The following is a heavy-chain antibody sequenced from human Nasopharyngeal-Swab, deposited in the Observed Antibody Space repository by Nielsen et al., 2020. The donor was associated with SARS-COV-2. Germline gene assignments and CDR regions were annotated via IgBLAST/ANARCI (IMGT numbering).Heavy chain of an antibody. D-gene: IGHD1-26*01. CDR3: ARDVVRVGSNMTGAAADDGHH. V-gene: IGHV3-30*04. CDR2: TTYDGTNK. Sequence: WIRQPPGKGLEWVAVTTYDGTNKYYADSVKGRFTISRDNSKNTLYLQMNSLRDEDTAVYYCARDVVRVGSNMTGAAADDGHHWGQGTLVTVSS. J-gene: IGHJ5*02.